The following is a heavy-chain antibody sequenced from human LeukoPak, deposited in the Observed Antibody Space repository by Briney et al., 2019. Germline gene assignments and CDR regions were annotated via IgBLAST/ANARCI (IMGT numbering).Heavy chain of an antibody. CDR1: GFTFSTYV. V-gene: IGHV3-30*18. CDR2: ISYDGSNK. D-gene: IGHD3-9*01. J-gene: IGHJ4*02. CDR3: AKDLGVRYFDWLIPGSDY. Sequence: GGSLRLSCAASGFTFSTYVMDWVRQAPGKGLEWVAVISYDGSNKYYADSVKGRFTISRDNSKNTLYLQMNSLRAEDTAVYYCAKDLGVRYFDWLIPGSDYWGQGTLVTVSS.